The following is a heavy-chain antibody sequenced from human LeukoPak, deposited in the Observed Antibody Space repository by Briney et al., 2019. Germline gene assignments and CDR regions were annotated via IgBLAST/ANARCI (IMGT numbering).Heavy chain of an antibody. CDR2: IYYTGNT. CDR3: ARISSSNWYNERGAFDV. V-gene: IGHV4-39*07. D-gene: IGHD6-13*01. Sequence: SETLSLTCTVSGDSLTGYYWGWIRQPPGKGLEWIGNIYYTGNTYYNPSLKSRVTISVDTSKNQFSLKLRSVTAADTAVYYCARISSSNWYNERGAFDVWGQGTMVTVSS. J-gene: IGHJ3*01. CDR1: GDSLTGYY.